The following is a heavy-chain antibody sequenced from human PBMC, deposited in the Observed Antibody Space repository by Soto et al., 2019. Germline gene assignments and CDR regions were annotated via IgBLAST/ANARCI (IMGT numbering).Heavy chain of an antibody. D-gene: IGHD2-15*01. CDR1: GFSFSTYS. CDR2: ISSGSSYI. CDR3: ARSMTPDY. V-gene: IGHV3-21*01. Sequence: EVQLVESGGGLVKPGGSLRLSCAASGFSFSTYSMNWVRQAPGKGLEWVSSISSGSSYIYYADSVKGRFTISRDNAKNSLYLQMTSLRAEDTAMYYCARSMTPDYWGQGTLVTVSS. J-gene: IGHJ4*02.